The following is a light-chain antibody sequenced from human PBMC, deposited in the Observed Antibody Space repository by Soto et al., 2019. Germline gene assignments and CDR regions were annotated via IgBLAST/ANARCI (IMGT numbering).Light chain of an antibody. CDR1: SSNIGASYD. V-gene: IGLV1-40*01. J-gene: IGLJ1*01. CDR3: QSYDSRLTAYV. CDR2: ANI. Sequence: QSVLTQPPSVSGAPGQRVTFSCTGSSSNIGASYDVHWYQHLPGTAPKLLIFANINRPSGVPDRFSGSNSGTSASLAITGLQAEDEADYFCQSYDSRLTAYVFGTGTKVTVL.